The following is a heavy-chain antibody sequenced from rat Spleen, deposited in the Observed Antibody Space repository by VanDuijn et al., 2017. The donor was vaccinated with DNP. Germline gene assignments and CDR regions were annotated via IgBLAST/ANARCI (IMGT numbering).Heavy chain of an antibody. J-gene: IGHJ2*01. V-gene: IGHV5-46*01. D-gene: IGHD1-4*01. CDR3: TRGSSLPGYLDY. Sequence: EVQLVESGGGSVQPGRSMKLSCAASGFTFSSFPMAWVRQAPTKGLDWVATISNTGDSTYYRDFVRGRFTISRDNGESSLYLQMNSLWSEDTATYYCTRGSSLPGYLDYWGQGVLVTVSS. CDR1: GFTFSSFP. CDR2: ISNTGDST.